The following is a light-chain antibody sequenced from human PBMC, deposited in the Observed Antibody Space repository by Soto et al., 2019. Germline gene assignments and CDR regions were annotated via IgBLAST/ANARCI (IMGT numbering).Light chain of an antibody. CDR3: CSFAGSYSYV. Sequence: ALTQPRSVSASPGQSVTISCTGTSSDVGRYDYVSWYQQHPGKAPKLIVYDVTERPSGVPDRFSGSKSGNTASLTISGLQAEDEADYSCCSFAGSYSYVFGTATKLTVL. V-gene: IGLV2-11*01. CDR1: SSDVGRYDY. CDR2: DVT. J-gene: IGLJ1*01.